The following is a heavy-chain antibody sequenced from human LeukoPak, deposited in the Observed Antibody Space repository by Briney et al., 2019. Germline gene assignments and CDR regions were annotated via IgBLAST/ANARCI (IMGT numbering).Heavy chain of an antibody. J-gene: IGHJ4*02. Sequence: ASVKVSCNASGSTFTSYYMHWVRQPPGQGLEWMGIINLSGGSTSYAQKFQGKVTMTRDTSTSKLYMELSSLRSEDTAVYYCARSYDFWSGYSPCYWGQGTLVTVSS. CDR1: GSTFTSYY. CDR2: INLSGGST. D-gene: IGHD3-3*01. CDR3: ARSYDFWSGYSPCY. V-gene: IGHV1-46*01.